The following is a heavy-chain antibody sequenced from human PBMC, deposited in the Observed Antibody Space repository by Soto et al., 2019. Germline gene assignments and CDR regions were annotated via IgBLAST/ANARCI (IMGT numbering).Heavy chain of an antibody. V-gene: IGHV4-34*01. D-gene: IGHD3-9*01. CDR1: GGSFSGYY. CDR3: ARRYYDILTGYHHIDY. Sequence: SATLSLTCAVYGGSFSGYYWSWIRQPPGKGLEWIGEINHSGSTNYNPSLKSRVTISVDTSKNQFSLKLSSVTAADTAVYYCARRYYDILTGYHHIDYWGQGTLVTVSS. J-gene: IGHJ4*02. CDR2: INHSGST.